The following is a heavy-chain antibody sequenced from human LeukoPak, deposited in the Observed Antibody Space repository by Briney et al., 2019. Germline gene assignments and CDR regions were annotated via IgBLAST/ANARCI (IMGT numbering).Heavy chain of an antibody. Sequence: PGGSLRLSCAASGFTFSSYSMNWVRQAPGKGLEWVSSISESGSHTYYADSVKGRFTISRDNSKNTLYLQMNSLRVEDTATYYCAKDQRGSGSYGHFDYWGQGTLVTVSS. V-gene: IGHV3-23*01. CDR1: GFTFSSYS. CDR3: AKDQRGSGSYGHFDY. CDR2: ISESGSHT. D-gene: IGHD1-26*01. J-gene: IGHJ4*02.